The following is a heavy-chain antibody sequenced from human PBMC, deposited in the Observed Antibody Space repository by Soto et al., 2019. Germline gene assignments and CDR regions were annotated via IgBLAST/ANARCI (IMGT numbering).Heavy chain of an antibody. Sequence: SETLSLTCAVSGGSISSSSYFWGWIRQPPGKGLEWIGSIYYSGSTYYNPSLKSRVTVSVDTSKNQFSLKLSSVTAADTAVYYCARHPSDFWFDPWGQGTLVTVS. CDR2: IYYSGST. CDR1: GGSISSSSYF. J-gene: IGHJ5*02. D-gene: IGHD2-21*02. V-gene: IGHV4-39*01. CDR3: ARHPSDFWFDP.